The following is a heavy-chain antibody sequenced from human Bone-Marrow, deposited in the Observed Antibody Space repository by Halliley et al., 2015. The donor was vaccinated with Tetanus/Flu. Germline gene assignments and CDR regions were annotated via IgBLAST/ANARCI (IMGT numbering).Heavy chain of an antibody. V-gene: IGHV4-59*01. J-gene: IGHJ4*02. D-gene: IGHD3-10*01. Sequence: TLSLTCTVSGGSISSYYWNWIRQSPGKGLEWIGYIYYSGNTNYNPSLKSRVTISVDTSNNQFSLNLSSVTAADTAVYYCAIQLYSSGGFGYWGQGTLVTVSS. CDR3: AIQLYSSGGFGY. CDR2: IYYSGNT. CDR1: GGSISSYY.